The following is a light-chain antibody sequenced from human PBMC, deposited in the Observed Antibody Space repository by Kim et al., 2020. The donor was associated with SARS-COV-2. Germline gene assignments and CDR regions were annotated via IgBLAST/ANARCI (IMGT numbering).Light chain of an antibody. CDR2: NTN. CDR1: TGAVTSGHF. J-gene: IGLJ2*01. V-gene: IGLV7-46*01. CDR3: LLAYSSVRI. Sequence: PGGTVTLTCASSTGAVTSGHFPYWFQQKPGQAPRTVIYNTNSKHSWTPARFSGSLLGDKAALTLSGAQPEDEAEYYCLLAYSSVRIFGGGTQLTVL.